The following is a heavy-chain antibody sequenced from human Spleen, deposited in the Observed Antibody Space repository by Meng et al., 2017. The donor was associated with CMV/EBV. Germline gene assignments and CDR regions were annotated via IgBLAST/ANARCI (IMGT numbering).Heavy chain of an antibody. Sequence: LTCTASGGSMSSYYWSWIRQPPGKGLEWIGYIYDSGRTNYNPSLKSRVTISLDTPKNQFSLKLSSVTAADTAVYYCARHSSSWSPHDYWGQGTLVTVSS. CDR1: GGSMSSYY. J-gene: IGHJ4*02. D-gene: IGHD6-13*01. V-gene: IGHV4-59*01. CDR2: IYDSGRT. CDR3: ARHSSSWSPHDY.